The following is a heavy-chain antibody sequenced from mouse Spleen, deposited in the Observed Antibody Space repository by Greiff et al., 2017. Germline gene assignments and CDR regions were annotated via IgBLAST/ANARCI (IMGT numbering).Heavy chain of an antibody. J-gene: IGHJ3*01. V-gene: IGHV5-4*02. D-gene: IGHD2-2*01. CDR2: ISDGGSYT. CDR1: GFTFSSYT. Sequence: EVQLVESGGGLVKPGGSLKLSCAASGFTFSSYTMSWVRQTPEKRLEWVATISDGGSYTYYPDSVKGRFTISRDNAKNNLYLQMSSLKSEDTAMYYCAREGGYGYDGFGAYWGQGTLVTVSA. CDR3: AREGGYGYDGFGAY.